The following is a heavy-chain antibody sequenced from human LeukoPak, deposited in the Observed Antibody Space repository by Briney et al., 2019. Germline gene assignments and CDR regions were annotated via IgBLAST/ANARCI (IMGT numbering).Heavy chain of an antibody. Sequence: GGSLRLSCAASGFTFSSYSMSWVRQGPGKGREWVSPISVSGKTNHADSVKAEFTISRDNSKNTPYLQMNSLRAGDAAVYYCAKAPVTTCSGAYCYPFDYWSQGTLVTVP. CDR2: ISVSGKT. CDR1: GFTFSSYS. D-gene: IGHD2-15*01. V-gene: IGHV3-23*01. J-gene: IGHJ4*02. CDR3: AKAPVTTCSGAYCYPFDY.